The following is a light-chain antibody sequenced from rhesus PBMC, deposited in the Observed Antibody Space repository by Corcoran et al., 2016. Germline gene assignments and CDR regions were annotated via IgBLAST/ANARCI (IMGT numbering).Light chain of an antibody. CDR2: RVP. CDR3: MQALQNPLT. Sequence: DIVMTQTPLSLPVTPGEPASISCRSSQSLLHSNGNTYLYWYLQKPGQPPRLLIYRVPKRFPGVPDRVRGGGAGTDFTLKISRVEAEDVGVYYCMQALQNPLTFGGGTKVELK. J-gene: IGKJ4*01. V-gene: IGKV2-73*01. CDR1: QSLLHSNGNTY.